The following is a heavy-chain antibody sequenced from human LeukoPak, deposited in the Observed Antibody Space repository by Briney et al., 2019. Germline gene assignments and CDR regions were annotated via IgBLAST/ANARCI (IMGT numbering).Heavy chain of an antibody. CDR1: GGSFSGYY. V-gene: IGHV4-59*01. Sequence: SETLSLTCAVYGGSFSGYYWSWIRQPPGKGLECIGYIYYSGSTNYNPSLKSRVTISVNTSKNQFSLRLSSVTAADTAVYYCARVRGSYLDYWGQGTLVTVSS. D-gene: IGHD1-26*01. J-gene: IGHJ4*02. CDR2: IYYSGST. CDR3: ARVRGSYLDY.